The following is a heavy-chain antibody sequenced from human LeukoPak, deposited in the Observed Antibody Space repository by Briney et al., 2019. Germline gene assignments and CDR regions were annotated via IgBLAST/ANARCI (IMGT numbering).Heavy chain of an antibody. J-gene: IGHJ4*02. D-gene: IGHD2-15*01. CDR2: INPNSGGT. Sequence: ASVKVSCKASGYIFNNYGISWVRQAPGQGLEWMGWINPNSGGTNYAQKFQGRVTMTRDTSISTAYMELSRLRSDDTAVYYCARELFDIVVVVAADGHFDYWGQGTLVTVSS. V-gene: IGHV1-2*02. CDR3: ARELFDIVVVVAADGHFDY. CDR1: GYIFNNYG.